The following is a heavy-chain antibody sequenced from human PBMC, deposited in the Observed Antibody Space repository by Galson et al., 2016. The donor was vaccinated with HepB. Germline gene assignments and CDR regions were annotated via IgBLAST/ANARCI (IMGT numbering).Heavy chain of an antibody. V-gene: IGHV3-23*01. Sequence: SLRLSCAASGFTFDTYAMSWVRQAPGKGLEWVSIISGSGASTYYADSVKGRFTISRDNSKNTVSLQMNSLGAEDTAIYYCAKAKKYSTDIVGSPASRWGQGTLVTVSS. J-gene: IGHJ4*02. D-gene: IGHD2-2*01. CDR3: AKAKKYSTDIVGSPASR. CDR1: GFTFDTYA. CDR2: ISGSGAST.